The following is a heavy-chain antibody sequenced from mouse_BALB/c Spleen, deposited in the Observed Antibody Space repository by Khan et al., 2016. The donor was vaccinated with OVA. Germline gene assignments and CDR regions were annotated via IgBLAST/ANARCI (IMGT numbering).Heavy chain of an antibody. CDR3: ARAYYGNYREAMDY. CDR2: IWGDGST. CDR1: GFSLTGYG. Sequence: QVQLQQSGPGLVAPSQSLSITCTVSGFSLTGYGVNWVRQPPGKGLEWLGMIWGDGSTDYNSALKSRLSISKDNSKSQVFLQMNSLQTDDTAMYYCARAYYGNYREAMDYWGQGTSVTVSS. D-gene: IGHD2-10*01. J-gene: IGHJ4*01. V-gene: IGHV2-6-7*01.